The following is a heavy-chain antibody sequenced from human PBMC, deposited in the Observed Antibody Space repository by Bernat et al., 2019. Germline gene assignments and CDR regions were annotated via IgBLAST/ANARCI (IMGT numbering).Heavy chain of an antibody. CDR2: ISASGGNT. D-gene: IGHD5-18*01. CDR1: GFTFSNYA. V-gene: IGHV3-23*01. J-gene: IGHJ6*03. Sequence: EVQLLESGGGLVQPGGSLRLSCAASGFTFSNYAMSWVRQAPGKGLEWVPGISASGGNTYYADSVKGRFTISRDNSKNTLYLQMNSLRAEDTAVYYCAKDVSGYSYGYGYYYYYMDVWAKGTTVTVSS. CDR3: AKDVSGYSYGYGYYYYYMDV.